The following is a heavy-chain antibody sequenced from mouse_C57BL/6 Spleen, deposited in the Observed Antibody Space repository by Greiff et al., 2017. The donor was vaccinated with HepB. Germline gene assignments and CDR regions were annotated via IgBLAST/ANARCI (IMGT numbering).Heavy chain of an antibody. Sequence: QVQLQQSGAELVRPGASVTLSCKASGYTFTDYEMHWVKQTPVHVLEWIGAIDPETGGNAYNQKFKGKAILTADKSSSKAYMELRSLTSEDSAVYYCTRESMGNPFAYWGQGTLVTVSS. J-gene: IGHJ3*01. CDR3: TRESMGNPFAY. CDR1: GYTFTDYE. V-gene: IGHV1-15*01. CDR2: IDPETGGN. D-gene: IGHD2-10*02.